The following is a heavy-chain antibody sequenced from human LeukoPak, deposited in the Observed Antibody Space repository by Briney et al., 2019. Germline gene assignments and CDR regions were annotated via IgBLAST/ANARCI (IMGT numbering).Heavy chain of an antibody. J-gene: IGHJ5*02. D-gene: IGHD2-2*01. CDR2: INHSGST. V-gene: IGHV4-34*01. Sequence: PSETLSLTCAVYGGSFSGYYWSWIRQPPGKGLEWIGEINHSGSTNYNPSLKSRVTISVDTSKNQFSLKLSSVTAADTAVYYCARGSIVVVPAALNWFDPWGQGTLVTVSS. CDR1: GGSFSGYY. CDR3: ARGSIVVVPAALNWFDP.